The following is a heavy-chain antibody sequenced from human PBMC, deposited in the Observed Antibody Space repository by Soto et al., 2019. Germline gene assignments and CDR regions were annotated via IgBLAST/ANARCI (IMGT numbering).Heavy chain of an antibody. CDR3: ARPTYYYDSSGPPAY. J-gene: IGHJ4*02. D-gene: IGHD3-22*01. V-gene: IGHV3-48*01. Sequence: PGGSLRLSCAASGFTFSTYSMNWVRQAPGKGLEWVSYISSSSSTIFYTDSVKGRFTVSRDNAKNSLYLQMNSLRAEDTAVYNCARPTYYYDSSGPPAYWGQGTLVTVSS. CDR1: GFTFSTYS. CDR2: ISSSSSTI.